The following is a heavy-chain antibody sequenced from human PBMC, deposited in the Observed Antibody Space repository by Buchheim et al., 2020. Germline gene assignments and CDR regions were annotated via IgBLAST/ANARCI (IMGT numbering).Heavy chain of an antibody. V-gene: IGHV1-46*01. CDR3: ERRTPVDSSGSPSYWYFDL. CDR2: INPSGGST. CDR1: GYTFTSYY. J-gene: IGHJ2*01. Sequence: QVQLVQSGAEVKKPGASVKVSCKASGYTFTSYYMHWVRQAPGQGLEWMGIINPSGGSTSYAQKFQGRVTMTRDTSTSTVYMVLSSLSCVGTAVYYCERRTPVDSSGSPSYWYFDLWGRGTL. D-gene: IGHD3-22*01.